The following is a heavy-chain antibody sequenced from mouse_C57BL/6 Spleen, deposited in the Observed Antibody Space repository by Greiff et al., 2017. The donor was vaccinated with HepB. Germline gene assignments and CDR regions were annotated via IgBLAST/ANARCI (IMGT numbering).Heavy chain of an antibody. Sequence: QVHVKQSGAELVKPGASVKISCKASGYAFSSYWMNWVKQRPGKGLEWIGQIYPGDGDTNYNGKFKGKATLTADKSSSTAYMQLSSLTSEDSAVYFCAIITTVVPYFDYWGQGTTLTVSS. D-gene: IGHD1-1*01. CDR1: GYAFSSYW. J-gene: IGHJ2*01. CDR3: AIITTVVPYFDY. V-gene: IGHV1-80*01. CDR2: IYPGDGDT.